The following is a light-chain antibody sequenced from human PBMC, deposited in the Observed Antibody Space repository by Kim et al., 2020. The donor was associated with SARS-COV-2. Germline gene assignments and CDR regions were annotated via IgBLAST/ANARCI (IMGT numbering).Light chain of an antibody. Sequence: SYELTQPPSGSVSPGQTASIPCSGDQLGDKYVCWYQQKPGQSPVLVIYEDIRRPSGIPERFSGSNSGNTATLTISGTQAMDEADYYCQAWDRTTVVFGGGTKVTVL. CDR3: QAWDRTTVV. J-gene: IGLJ2*01. CDR1: QLGDKY. V-gene: IGLV3-1*01. CDR2: EDI.